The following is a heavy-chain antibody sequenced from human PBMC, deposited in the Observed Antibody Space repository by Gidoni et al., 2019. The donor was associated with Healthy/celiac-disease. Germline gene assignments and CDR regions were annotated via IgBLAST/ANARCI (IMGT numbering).Heavy chain of an antibody. V-gene: IGHV3-21*01. J-gene: IGHJ6*02. D-gene: IGHD6-6*01. CDR2: ISSSSSYI. CDR3: ARGGSSSRDYYGMDV. Sequence: EVQLVESGGGLVKPGGSLRLSCAASGFTFSSYSMTWVRQAPGKGLEWVSSISSSSSYIYYADSVKGRFTISRDNAKNSLYLQMNSLRAEDTAVYYCARGGSSSRDYYGMDVWGQGTTVTVSS. CDR1: GFTFSSYS.